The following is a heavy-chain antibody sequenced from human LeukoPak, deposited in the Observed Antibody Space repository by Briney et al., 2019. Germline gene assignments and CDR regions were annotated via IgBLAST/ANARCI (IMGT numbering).Heavy chain of an antibody. J-gene: IGHJ4*02. CDR1: APSVSIYY. V-gene: IGHV4-59*08. Sequence: SETPSPTCTLSAPSVSIYYSSWIRHPPGKGLECIGYIYYSVSTNYNPSLKSRVTISLDTSKIQFSLKLSSGTAADTAVYYCASSLATVCPFCDYLDYFDYWGQGTLVTVSS. CDR2: IYYSVST. D-gene: IGHD4-17*01. CDR3: ASSLATVCPFCDYLDYFDY.